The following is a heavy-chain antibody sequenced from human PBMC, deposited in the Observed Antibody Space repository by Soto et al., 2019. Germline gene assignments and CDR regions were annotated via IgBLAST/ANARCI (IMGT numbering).Heavy chain of an antibody. CDR3: ARGDGYNPPYYYYYGMEV. Sequence: SETLSLTCTVSGGSISSYYWSWIRQPPGKGLEWIGYIYYSGSTNYNPSLKSRVTISVDTSKNQFSLKLSSVTAADTAVYYCARGDGYNPPYYYYYGMEVGGQGTTANVSS. CDR1: GGSISSYY. J-gene: IGHJ6*02. D-gene: IGHD5-12*01. CDR2: IYYSGST. V-gene: IGHV4-59*01.